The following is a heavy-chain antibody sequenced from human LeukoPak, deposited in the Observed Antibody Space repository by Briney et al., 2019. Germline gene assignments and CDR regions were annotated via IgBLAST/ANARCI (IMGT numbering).Heavy chain of an antibody. D-gene: IGHD3-22*01. V-gene: IGHV3-48*04. Sequence: PGGSLRLSCAASGFSFSSYSMNWVRQAPGKGLEWVSYITSSSNAIYYADSVKGRFTISRDNAKNSLYLQMSSLRAEDTAVYYCARKSGSSGYPFDYWGQGILVSVSS. CDR2: ITSSSNAI. CDR1: GFSFSSYS. J-gene: IGHJ4*02. CDR3: ARKSGSSGYPFDY.